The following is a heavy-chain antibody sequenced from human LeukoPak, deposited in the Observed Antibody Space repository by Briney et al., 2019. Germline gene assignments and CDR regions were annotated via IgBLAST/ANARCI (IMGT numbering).Heavy chain of an antibody. Sequence: PGGSLRLSCAASGFIFTSYAMIWVRQAPGKGLEWVSTISGGGGSTFYADSVKGRFTIFRVNSKNTLYLQMNSLRAEDTAIYYCAKDMSDYPNFPALGAQGTTVTVSS. CDR2: ISGGGGST. J-gene: IGHJ6*02. CDR3: AKDMSDYPNFPAL. D-gene: IGHD4-11*01. V-gene: IGHV3-23*01. CDR1: GFIFTSYA.